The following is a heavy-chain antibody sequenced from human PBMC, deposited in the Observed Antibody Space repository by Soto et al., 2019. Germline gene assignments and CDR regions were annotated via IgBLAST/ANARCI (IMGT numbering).Heavy chain of an antibody. CDR2: IKQDGSEK. V-gene: IGHV3-7*01. Sequence: SGGSLRLSCAASGFTFSSYWMSWVRQAPGKGLEWVANIKQDGSEKYYVDSVKGRFTISRDNAKNSLYLQMNSLRAEDTAVYYCARLRQVEAATYYYYMDVWGKGTTVTVSS. CDR1: GFTFSSYW. J-gene: IGHJ6*03. D-gene: IGHD2-15*01. CDR3: ARLRQVEAATYYYYMDV.